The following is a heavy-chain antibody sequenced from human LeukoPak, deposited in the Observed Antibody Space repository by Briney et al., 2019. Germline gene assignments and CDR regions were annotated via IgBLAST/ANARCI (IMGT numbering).Heavy chain of an antibody. J-gene: IGHJ4*02. D-gene: IGHD3-22*01. V-gene: IGHV3-30-3*01. Sequence: VGSLRLSCAASGFTFSSYAMHWVRQAPGKGLEWVAVISYDGSNKYYADSVKGRFTISRDNYKNTLYLQMNSLRADDTAVYYCARERSSGYYNYFDYWGQGTLVTVSS. CDR3: ARERSSGYYNYFDY. CDR2: ISYDGSNK. CDR1: GFTFSSYA.